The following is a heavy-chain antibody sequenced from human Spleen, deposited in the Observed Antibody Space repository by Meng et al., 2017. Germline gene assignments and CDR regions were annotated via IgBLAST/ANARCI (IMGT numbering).Heavy chain of an antibody. CDR2: INPNSGGT. V-gene: IGHV1-2*06. D-gene: IGHD2-21*02. CDR1: GYTFTGYY. Sequence: QVQVVQSGAEVKRPGASVKVSCKASGYTFTGYYMHWVRQAPGQGLEWMGRINPNSGGTNYAQKFQGRVTMTRDTSISTAYMELSRLRSDDTAVYYCAREVCGGDCYSLQPTDAFDIWGQGTMVTVSS. CDR3: AREVCGGDCYSLQPTDAFDI. J-gene: IGHJ3*02.